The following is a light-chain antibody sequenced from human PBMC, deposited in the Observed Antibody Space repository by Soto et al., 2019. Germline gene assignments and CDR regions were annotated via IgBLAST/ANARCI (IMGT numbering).Light chain of an antibody. CDR1: QSISSW. CDR3: QHST. V-gene: IGKV3-20*01. Sequence: TQSPSTLSASVGDRFTITCRASQSISSWLDWYQQKPGQAPRLLIYGASSRATGIPDRFSGSGSGTDFTLTISRLEPEDFAVYYCQHSTFGQGTKVDI. CDR2: GAS. J-gene: IGKJ1*01.